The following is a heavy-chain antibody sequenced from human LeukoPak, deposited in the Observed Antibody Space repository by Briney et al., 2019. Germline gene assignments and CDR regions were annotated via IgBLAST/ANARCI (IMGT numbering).Heavy chain of an antibody. CDR1: GFTFSDDA. D-gene: IGHD2-15*01. Sequence: GGSLRLAWAAAGFTFSDDAMESVRLTPGRGLGWVAVVSLDVNNKYYADSVKGRFTISRDNSKNTLYLQMHSLRVEDTAVYSGTSGPRPLRYCSGGSCPSYYPCIDVWGQGTTVTVS. CDR2: VSLDVNNK. J-gene: IGHJ6*02. CDR3: TSGPRPLRYCSGGSCPSYYPCIDV. V-gene: IGHV3-30*04.